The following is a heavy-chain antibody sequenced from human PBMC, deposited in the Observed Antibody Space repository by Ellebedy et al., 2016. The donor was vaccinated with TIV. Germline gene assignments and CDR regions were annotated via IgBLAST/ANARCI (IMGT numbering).Heavy chain of an antibody. CDR3: ARLWFGGLDY. Sequence: SVKVSCXASGGTFSSYAISWVRQAPGQGLEWMGRIIPILGIANYAQKFQGRVTITADKSTSTAYMELSSLRSEDTAVYYCARLWFGGLDYWGQGTLVTVSS. CDR2: IIPILGIA. D-gene: IGHD3-10*01. CDR1: GGTFSSYA. J-gene: IGHJ4*02. V-gene: IGHV1-69*04.